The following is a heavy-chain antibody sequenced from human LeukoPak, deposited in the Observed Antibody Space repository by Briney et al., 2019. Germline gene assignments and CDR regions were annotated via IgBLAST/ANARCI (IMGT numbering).Heavy chain of an antibody. J-gene: IGHJ5*02. V-gene: IGHV1-2*02. CDR2: INPNSGRT. Sequence: ASVKVSCKASGYTFTGYYIHWVRQAPGQGLECVGWINPNSGRTSYAQKFQGRVTMTRDTSISTAYMELSRLRSDDTAVYYCARGGSGSYFSWLDPWGQGTLVTVSS. D-gene: IGHD3-10*01. CDR3: ARGGSGSYFSWLDP. CDR1: GYTFTGYY.